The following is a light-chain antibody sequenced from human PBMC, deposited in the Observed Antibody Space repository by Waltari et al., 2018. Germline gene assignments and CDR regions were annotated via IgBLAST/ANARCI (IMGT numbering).Light chain of an antibody. CDR2: AAS. Sequence: IQVTQSPSSLSASVGDRVTITCRASQTISNYLNWYQQKPGKVPKLLIFAASSLQSGVPSRFSGSGSGTDFTLTISSLESEDFATYYCQQSCTSPRTFGQGTKVEI. V-gene: IGKV1-39*01. J-gene: IGKJ1*01. CDR3: QQSCTSPRT. CDR1: QTISNY.